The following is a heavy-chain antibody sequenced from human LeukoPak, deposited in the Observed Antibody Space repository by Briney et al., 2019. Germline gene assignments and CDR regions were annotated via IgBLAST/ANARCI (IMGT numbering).Heavy chain of an antibody. V-gene: IGHV5-51*01. J-gene: IGHJ5*02. D-gene: IGHD2-15*01. CDR1: GSIFTSYW. CDR3: ARLGLGSRSGSLDP. Sequence: TGASLKISCKGSGSIFTSYWIGWVRPLPGKGLEWMGIIYAGDSDTRYSPSFQGQVTISADKSINTGYLQWGSLKASDTAIYYCARLGLGSRSGSLDPWGQGTLVTVYS. CDR2: IYAGDSDT.